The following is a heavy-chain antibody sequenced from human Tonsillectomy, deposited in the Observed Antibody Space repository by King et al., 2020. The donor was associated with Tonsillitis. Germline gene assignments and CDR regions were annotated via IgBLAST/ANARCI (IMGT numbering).Heavy chain of an antibody. CDR1: GFTFSSYA. Sequence: DVQLVESGGGLVQPGGSLRLSCAASGFTFSSYAMSWVRQAPGKGLEWVSAISGSGGSTYYADSVKGRFTISRDNSKNTLYLQMNSLRAEDTAVYYCAKGLEAYGSGNLYYGMDVWGQGTTVTVSS. CDR2: ISGSGGST. CDR3: AKGLEAYGSGNLYYGMDV. J-gene: IGHJ6*02. D-gene: IGHD3-10*01. V-gene: IGHV3-23*04.